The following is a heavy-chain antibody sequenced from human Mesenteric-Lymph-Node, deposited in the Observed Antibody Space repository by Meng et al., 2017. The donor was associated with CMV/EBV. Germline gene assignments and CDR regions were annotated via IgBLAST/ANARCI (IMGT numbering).Heavy chain of an antibody. CDR1: GCTFSSYA. D-gene: IGHD2-21*01. J-gene: IGHJ4*02. CDR3: ARDRGIVVDNLPFDY. V-gene: IGHV1-69*04. CDR2: IIPILGIA. Sequence: SGCTFSSYAISCVRQAPGQGLAWMGRIIPILGIANYAQKFQGRVTITADKSTSTAYMELSSLRSEDTAVYYCARDRGIVVDNLPFDYWGQGTLVTVSS.